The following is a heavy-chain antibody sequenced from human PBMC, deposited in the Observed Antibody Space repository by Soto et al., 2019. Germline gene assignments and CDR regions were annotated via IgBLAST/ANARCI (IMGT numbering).Heavy chain of an antibody. J-gene: IGHJ3*02. CDR1: GFTFSSYG. Sequence: GGSLRLSCAASGFTFSSYGMHWVRQATGKGLEWVAVIWYDGSNKYYADSVKGRFTISRDNSKNTLYLQMNSLRAEDTAVYYCARGYGAPSPGAFDIWGQGTMVTVSS. CDR2: IWYDGSNK. CDR3: ARGYGAPSPGAFDI. V-gene: IGHV3-33*01. D-gene: IGHD4-17*01.